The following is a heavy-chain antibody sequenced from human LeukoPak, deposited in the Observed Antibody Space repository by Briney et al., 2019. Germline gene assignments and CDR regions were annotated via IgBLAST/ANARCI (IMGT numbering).Heavy chain of an antibody. Sequence: EASVKVSCKASGGTFSSYAISWVRQAPGQGLEWMGGIIPIFGTAKYAQKFQARVTITADESTSTAYMELSSLRSEDTAVYYCARGWDSSGQIPFLYWGQGTLVTVSS. CDR3: ARGWDSSGQIPFLY. D-gene: IGHD3-22*01. CDR2: IIPIFGTA. CDR1: GGTFSSYA. V-gene: IGHV1-69*13. J-gene: IGHJ4*02.